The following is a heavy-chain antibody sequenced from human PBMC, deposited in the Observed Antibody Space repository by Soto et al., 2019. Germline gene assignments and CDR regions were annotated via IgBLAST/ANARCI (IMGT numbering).Heavy chain of an antibody. CDR2: ISGSGGST. V-gene: IGHV3-23*01. J-gene: IGHJ6*02. CDR1: GFTFSSYA. CDR3: AKDATIFGVVSQYYYGMDV. D-gene: IGHD3-3*01. Sequence: PGGSLRLSCAASGFTFSSYAMSRVRQAPGKGLEWVSAISGSGGSTYYADSVKGRFTISRDNSKNTLYLQMNSLRAEDTAVYYCAKDATIFGVVSQYYYGMDVWGQGTTVTVSS.